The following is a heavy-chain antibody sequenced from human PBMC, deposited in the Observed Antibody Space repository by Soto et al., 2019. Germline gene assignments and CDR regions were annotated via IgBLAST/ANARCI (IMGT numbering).Heavy chain of an antibody. CDR2: ISSSSSYI. V-gene: IGHV3-21*01. J-gene: IGHJ3*02. D-gene: IGHD3-10*01. Sequence: SLRLSCAASGFTFSSYSMNWVRQAPGKGLEWVSSISSSSSYIYYADSVKGRFTISRDNAKNSLYLQMNSLRAEDTAVYYCAKDPPYGSAHAFDIWGQGTMVTVSS. CDR1: GFTFSSYS. CDR3: AKDPPYGSAHAFDI.